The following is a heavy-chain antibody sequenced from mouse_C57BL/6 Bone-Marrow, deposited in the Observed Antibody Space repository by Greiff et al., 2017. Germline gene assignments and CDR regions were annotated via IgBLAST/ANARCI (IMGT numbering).Heavy chain of an antibody. CDR2: ISDGGSYT. CDR1: GFTFSSYA. Sequence: EVKLQESGGGLVKPGGSLKLSCAASGFTFSSYAMSWVRQTPEKRLEWVATISDGGSYTYYPDNVKGRFTISRDNAKNNLSLQMSHLKSEDTAMYYGARGLLPYAMDDWGQGTSVTVSS. J-gene: IGHJ4*01. D-gene: IGHD2-3*01. CDR3: ARGLLPYAMDD. V-gene: IGHV5-4*03.